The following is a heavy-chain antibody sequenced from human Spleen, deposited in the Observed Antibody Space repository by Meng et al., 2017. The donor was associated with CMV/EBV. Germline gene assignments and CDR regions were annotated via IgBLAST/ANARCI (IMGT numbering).Heavy chain of an antibody. CDR3: ARGRRRIAAADTYYYYGMDV. V-gene: IGHV4-39*07. D-gene: IGHD6-13*01. J-gene: IGHJ6*02. Sequence: GSLRLSCFVSGGSISSSYYYWGWIRQPPGKGLEWIGEINHSGSTNYNPSLKSRVTISVDTSKNQFSLKLSSVTAADTAVYYCARGRRRIAAADTYYYYGMDVWGQGTTVTVSS. CDR1: GGSISSSYYY. CDR2: INHSGST.